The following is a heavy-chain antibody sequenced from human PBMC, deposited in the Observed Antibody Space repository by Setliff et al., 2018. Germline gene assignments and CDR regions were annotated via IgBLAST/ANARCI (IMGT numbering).Heavy chain of an antibody. V-gene: IGHV3-20*04. CDR1: GFTFDDYV. CDR2: INRDGGRI. CDR3: ARADRYYSDTSGYFYDQGRSAFEV. Sequence: GGSLRLSCAASGFTFDDYVMSWVRQVPGKGLEWVSDINRDGGRIGYADPVKGRFTISRDNAKNSLFVQMNGLGAEDTALYFCARADRYYSDTSGYFYDQGRSAFEVWGQGTMVTVSS. D-gene: IGHD3-22*01. J-gene: IGHJ3*01.